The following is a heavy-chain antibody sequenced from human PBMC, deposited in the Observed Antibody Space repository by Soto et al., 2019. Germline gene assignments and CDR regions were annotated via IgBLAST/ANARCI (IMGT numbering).Heavy chain of an antibody. CDR2: INHSGST. D-gene: IGHD3-16*02. CDR3: ARSWTYYDYIWGSYRPTAGIDY. V-gene: IGHV4-34*01. Sequence: SETLSLTCAVYGGSFSGYYWSWIRQPPGKGLEWIGEINHSGSTNYNPSLKSRVTISVDTSKNQFSLKLSSVTAADTAVYYCARSWTYYDYIWGSYRPTAGIDYWGQGTLVTVSS. CDR1: GGSFSGYY. J-gene: IGHJ4*02.